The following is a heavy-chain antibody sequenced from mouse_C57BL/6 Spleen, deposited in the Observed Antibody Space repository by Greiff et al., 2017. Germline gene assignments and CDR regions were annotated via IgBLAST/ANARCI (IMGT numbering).Heavy chain of an antibody. CDR3: ARGHDGYSFDY. V-gene: IGHV1-82*01. D-gene: IGHD2-3*01. Sequence: VKLMESGPELVKPGASVKISCKASGYAFSSSWMNWVKQRPGKGLEWIGRIYPGDGDTNYNGKFKGKATLTADKSSSTAYMQLSSLTSEDSAVYFCARGHDGYSFDYWGQGTTLTVSS. CDR1: GYAFSSSW. J-gene: IGHJ2*01. CDR2: IYPGDGDT.